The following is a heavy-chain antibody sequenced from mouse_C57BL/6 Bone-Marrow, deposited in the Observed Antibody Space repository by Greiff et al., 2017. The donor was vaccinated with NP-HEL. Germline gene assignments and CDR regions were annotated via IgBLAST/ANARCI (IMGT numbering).Heavy chain of an antibody. CDR3: AHLCSYYFDY. Sequence: QVQLQQSGAELVKPGASVKISCKASGYTFTDYYINWVKQRPGQGLEWIGKIGPGSGSTYYNEKFKGKATLTADKSSSPAYIQLSSLTSEDSAVYFCAHLCSYYFDYWGQGTTLTVSS. CDR2: IGPGSGST. CDR1: GYTFTDYY. D-gene: IGHD1-3*01. V-gene: IGHV1-77*01. J-gene: IGHJ2*01.